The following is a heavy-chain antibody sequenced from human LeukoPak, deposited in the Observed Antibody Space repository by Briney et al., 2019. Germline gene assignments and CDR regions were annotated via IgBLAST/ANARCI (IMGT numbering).Heavy chain of an antibody. J-gene: IGHJ3*02. V-gene: IGHV4-59*01. D-gene: IGHD1/OR15-1a*01. CDR3: VRNALGHYDAFDI. Sequence: SETLSLTCTVSGGSICGYYWSWIRQPPGKGLEWIGYIYYSGSINYNSSLKSRVAISVDTSRNQFSLKLSSMTAADTAVYYCVRNALGHYDAFDIWGQGTMVTVSS. CDR2: IYYSGSI. CDR1: GGSICGYY.